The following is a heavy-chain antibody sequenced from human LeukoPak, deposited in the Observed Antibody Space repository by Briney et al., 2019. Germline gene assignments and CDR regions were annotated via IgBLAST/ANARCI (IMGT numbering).Heavy chain of an antibody. CDR1: GYTFTSYG. V-gene: IGHV1-18*04. CDR3: ARSGPLKMSTVTTRRGNYFDY. D-gene: IGHD4-17*01. CDR2: ISAYNGNT. J-gene: IGHJ4*02. Sequence: GASVKVSCKASGYTFTSYGISWVRQAPGQGLEWMGWISAYNGNTNYAQKLQGRVTMTTDTSTSTAYMELRSLRSDDTAVYYCARSGPLKMSTVTTRRGNYFDYRGQGTLVTVSS.